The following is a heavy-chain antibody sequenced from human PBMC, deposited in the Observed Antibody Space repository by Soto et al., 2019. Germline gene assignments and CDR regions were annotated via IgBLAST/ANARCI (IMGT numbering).Heavy chain of an antibody. Sequence: SVKVSCKASGGTFSSYAISWVRQAPGQGLEWMGGIIPIFGTANYAQKFQGRVTITADESTSTAYMELSSLRSEDTAVYYCARVYCSSTSCPMWDCYYGMDGWGQGTTVTVSS. D-gene: IGHD2-2*01. J-gene: IGHJ6*02. V-gene: IGHV1-69*13. CDR1: GGTFSSYA. CDR2: IIPIFGTA. CDR3: ARVYCSSTSCPMWDCYYGMDG.